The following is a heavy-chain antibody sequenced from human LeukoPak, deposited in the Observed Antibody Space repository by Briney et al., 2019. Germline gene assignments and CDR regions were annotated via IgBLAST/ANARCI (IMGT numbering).Heavy chain of an antibody. CDR3: AREVFRERLALDY. CDR1: GFTFSSYW. V-gene: IGHV3-7*01. Sequence: GGSLRLSCAASGFTFSSYWMSWVRQAPGKVLEWVANIKQDGSEKYYVDSVKGRFTISRDNAKNSLYPQMNSLRAEDTAVYYYAREVFRERLALDYWGQGTLVTVSS. D-gene: IGHD1-1*01. J-gene: IGHJ4*02. CDR2: IKQDGSEK.